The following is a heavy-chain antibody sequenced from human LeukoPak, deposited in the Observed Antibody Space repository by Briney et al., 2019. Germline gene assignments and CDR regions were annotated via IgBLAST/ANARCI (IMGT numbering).Heavy chain of an antibody. D-gene: IGHD6-13*01. J-gene: IGHJ4*02. Sequence: SCKASGGTFSNYAMSWVRQAPGKGLEWVAVIWYDGSNKYYADSVKGRFTISRDNSKNTLYLQMNSLRAEDTAVYYCAKDIGAAGTDFWGQGTLVTVSS. V-gene: IGHV3-33*06. CDR1: GGTFSNYA. CDR2: IWYDGSNK. CDR3: AKDIGAAGTDF.